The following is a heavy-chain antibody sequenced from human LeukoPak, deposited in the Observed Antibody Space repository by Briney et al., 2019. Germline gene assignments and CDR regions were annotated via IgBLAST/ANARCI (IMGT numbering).Heavy chain of an antibody. J-gene: IGHJ5*02. D-gene: IGHD2-15*01. CDR2: IYPDDSDT. Sequence: GESLKISCEASGYTFNAYWIGWVRQMPVKGLEWMGIIYPDDSDTRYSPSFQGQVTMSVDKSTNTAYLHWTSLKASDSGIYYCVRRPSDKEKGTFAGCFDPWGQGTLVTVSS. CDR3: VRRPSDKEKGTFAGCFDP. V-gene: IGHV5-51*01. CDR1: GYTFNAYW.